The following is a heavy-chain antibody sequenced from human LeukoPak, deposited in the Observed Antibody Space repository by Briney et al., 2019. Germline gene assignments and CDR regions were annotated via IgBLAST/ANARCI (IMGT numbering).Heavy chain of an antibody. J-gene: IGHJ4*02. D-gene: IGHD4-17*01. CDR2: IYYRGST. CDR3: ARENYGDHIDY. V-gene: IGHV4-59*01. Sequence: SETLSLTCTVSGGSISSYYWSWIRQPPGKGLEWIGYIYYRGSTNYNPSLKSRVTISVDTSKNQFSLKLSSVTAADTAVYYCARENYGDHIDYWGQGTLVTVSS. CDR1: GGSISSYY.